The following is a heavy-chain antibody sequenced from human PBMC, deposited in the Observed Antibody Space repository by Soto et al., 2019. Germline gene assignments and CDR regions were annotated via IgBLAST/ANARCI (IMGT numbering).Heavy chain of an antibody. D-gene: IGHD3-3*01. CDR1: GFTVSSNY. Sequence: GGSLRLSCAASGFTVSSNYMSWVRQAPGKGLEWVSVIYSGGSTYYADSVKGRFSISRDNSKNTLYLQMNSLRAEDTAVYYCARDYRTDYDFLGVFDPWGQRTLVTVSA. J-gene: IGHJ5*02. V-gene: IGHV3-66*01. CDR3: ARDYRTDYDFLGVFDP. CDR2: IYSGGST.